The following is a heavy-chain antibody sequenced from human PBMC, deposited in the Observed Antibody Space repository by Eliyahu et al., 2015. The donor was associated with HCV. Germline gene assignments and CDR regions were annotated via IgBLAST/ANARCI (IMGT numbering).Heavy chain of an antibody. D-gene: IGHD4-17*01. Sequence: EVQLVESGGGLVKPGGSLRLSCAASGFTFSNAWMSWVRQAPGKGLEWVGRIKSKTDGGTTDYAAPVKGRFTISRDDSKNTLYLQMNSLKTEDTAVYYCTTDKDYYGINYYYYYGMDVWGQGTTVTVSS. CDR3: TTDKDYYGINYYYYYGMDV. CDR2: IKSKTDGGTT. CDR1: GFTFSNAW. V-gene: IGHV3-15*01. J-gene: IGHJ6*02.